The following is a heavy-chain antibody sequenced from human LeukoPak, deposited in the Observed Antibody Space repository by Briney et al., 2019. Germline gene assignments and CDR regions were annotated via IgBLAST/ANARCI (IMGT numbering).Heavy chain of an antibody. J-gene: IGHJ5*02. D-gene: IGHD2-2*02. Sequence: GGSLRLSCAASGFTFSNYWMSWVRQAPGKGLEWVVNIKQDGSEKYYVDSVKGRFTISRDNAKNSLYLQMNSLRAEDTAIYYCARAGYCSSSSCYSRFDPWGQGTLSPSPQ. CDR2: IKQDGSEK. CDR3: ARAGYCSSSSCYSRFDP. CDR1: GFTFSNYW. V-gene: IGHV3-7*03.